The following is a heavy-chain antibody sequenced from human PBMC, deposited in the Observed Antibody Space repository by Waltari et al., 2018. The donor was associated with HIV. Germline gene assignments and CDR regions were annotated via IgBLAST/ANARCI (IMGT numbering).Heavy chain of an antibody. V-gene: IGHV4-59*01. CDR2: IYYSGST. CDR1: GGSISSYY. J-gene: IGHJ4*02. CDR3: ARRISSSSGSVFDY. Sequence: QVQLQESGPGLVKPSETLSLTCTVSGGSISSYYWSWIRQPPGKGLEWIGYIYYSGSTNYNPALKRRVTISVDTSKNQFSLKLSSVTAADTAVYYCARRISSSSGSVFDYWGQGTLVTVSS. D-gene: IGHD6-6*01.